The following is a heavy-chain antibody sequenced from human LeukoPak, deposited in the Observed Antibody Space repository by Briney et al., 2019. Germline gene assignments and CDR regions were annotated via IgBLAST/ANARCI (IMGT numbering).Heavy chain of an antibody. CDR2: SGGST. CDR3: ARGADSSGWYGYFDY. D-gene: IGHD6-19*01. CDR1: GFTVSSNY. V-gene: IGHV3-53*01. Sequence: GGSLKLSCAASGFTVSSNYMSWVRQAPGKGLEWVSISGGSTYYADSVKGRFTISRDISKNTLYLQMNSLRAEDTAVYYCARGADSSGWYGYFDYWGQGTLVTVSS. J-gene: IGHJ4*02.